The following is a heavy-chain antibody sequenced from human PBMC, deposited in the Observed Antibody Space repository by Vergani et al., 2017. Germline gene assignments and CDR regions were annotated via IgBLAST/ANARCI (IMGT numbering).Heavy chain of an antibody. Sequence: QVQLQESGPGLVKPSETLSLTCTVSGDSISRYYWSWIRQPPGKGLEWIGYIYYSGSTNYNPSLKSRVTISVDTSKNQFSLKLSSVTAADTAVYYCARAGGSIAARVFDYWGQGTLVTVSS. J-gene: IGHJ4*02. CDR1: GDSISRYY. D-gene: IGHD6-6*01. V-gene: IGHV4-59*01. CDR3: ARAGGSIAARVFDY. CDR2: IYYSGST.